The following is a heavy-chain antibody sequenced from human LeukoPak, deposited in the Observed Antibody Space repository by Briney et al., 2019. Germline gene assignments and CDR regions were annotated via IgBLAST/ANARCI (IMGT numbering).Heavy chain of an antibody. CDR2: ISAYNGNT. Sequence: GASVKVSCKASGYTFTSYGISWVRQAPGQGREWMGWISAYNGNTNYAQTLQGRVTMTTDTSTSTAYTELRSLRSDDTAVYYCARDLRWLLGNWFDPWGQGTLVTVSS. J-gene: IGHJ5*02. CDR1: GYTFTSYG. D-gene: IGHD3-22*01. CDR3: ARDLRWLLGNWFDP. V-gene: IGHV1-18*01.